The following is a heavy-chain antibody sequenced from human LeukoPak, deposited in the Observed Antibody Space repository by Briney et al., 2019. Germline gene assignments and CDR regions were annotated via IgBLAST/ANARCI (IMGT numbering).Heavy chain of an antibody. CDR2: ISGSGGSI. V-gene: IGHV3-23*01. CDR1: GFTFSSYA. CDR3: ATLDGIAVAATFDY. Sequence: PGGSLRLSCAASGFTFSSYAMSWVRQAPGKGLEWVSAISGSGGSIYYADSVKGRFTISRDNSKNTLYLQMNSLRAEDTAVYYCATLDGIAVAATFDYWGQGTLVTVSS. J-gene: IGHJ4*02. D-gene: IGHD6-19*01.